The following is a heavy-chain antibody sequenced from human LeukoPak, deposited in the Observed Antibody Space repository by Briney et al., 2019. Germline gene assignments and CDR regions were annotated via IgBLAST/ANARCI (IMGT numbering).Heavy chain of an antibody. D-gene: IGHD2-15*01. V-gene: IGHV3-7*01. J-gene: IGHJ4*02. Sequence: GGSLRLSCVASGFTFSGSWMSWVRQAPGKGLEWVANIKQGGSEKYYVDSVKGRFTISRDNAKNSLYLQMNSLRAEDTAVYYCARGGGSYEYWGQGTLVTVSS. CDR3: ARGGGSYEY. CDR2: IKQGGSEK. CDR1: GFTFSGSW.